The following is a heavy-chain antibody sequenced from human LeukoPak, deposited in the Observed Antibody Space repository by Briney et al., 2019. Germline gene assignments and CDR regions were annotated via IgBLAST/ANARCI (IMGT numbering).Heavy chain of an antibody. Sequence: GASVKVSCQASGYSFTDYCMHWVRQAPGQGLEWIGWINSGSGDTNYAQKFQGRVTVTRDTSSSTTYMEVSNLRSDDTAVYHCVRERRATADYWGQGTLVTVSS. V-gene: IGHV1-2*02. D-gene: IGHD1-26*01. CDR2: INSGSGDT. J-gene: IGHJ4*02. CDR3: VRERRATADY. CDR1: GYSFTDYC.